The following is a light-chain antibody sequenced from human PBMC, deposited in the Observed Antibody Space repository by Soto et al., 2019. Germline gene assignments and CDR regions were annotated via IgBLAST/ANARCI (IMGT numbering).Light chain of an antibody. CDR3: QQSFSPLWT. CDR1: QSISHY. J-gene: IGKJ1*01. V-gene: IGKV1-39*01. CDR2: AAS. Sequence: DIQMTQSPSSLSASVGDRVTITCRASQSISHYLNGYQQKPGKAPKLLIYAASSMQSGVPSRFSGSGSETYFTLTISSLQPDDSATYYCQQSFSPLWTFGQGTKV.